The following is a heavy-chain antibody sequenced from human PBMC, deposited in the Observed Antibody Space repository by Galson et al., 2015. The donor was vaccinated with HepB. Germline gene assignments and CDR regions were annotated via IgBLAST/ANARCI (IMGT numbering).Heavy chain of an antibody. D-gene: IGHD2-8*01. CDR3: ATGGLMYAFDI. V-gene: IGHV3-7*01. CDR1: GITFSSYW. Sequence: PLRLSCAVSGITFSSYWMNWLRQAPGKGLECVASIKPDGTETQYVDPVKGRFTISRDNAKNSLYLQMNSLTVEDTAVYYCATGGLMYAFDIWGRGTKVTVSS. J-gene: IGHJ3*02. CDR2: IKPDGTET.